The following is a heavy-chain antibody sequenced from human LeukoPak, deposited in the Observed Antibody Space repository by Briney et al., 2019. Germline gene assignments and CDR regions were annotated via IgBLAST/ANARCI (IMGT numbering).Heavy chain of an antibody. D-gene: IGHD6-19*01. V-gene: IGHV3-23*01. CDR1: GFTFNFYA. CDR2: TSGTGEST. J-gene: IGHJ4*02. CDR3: AKATIEQWLVKVDSFDS. Sequence: GGSLRLSCAASGFTFNFYAMTWVRQAPGKGPEWVSATSGTGESTYYADSVKGRFTISRDNSKNTLYLQMNSLRVEDTAIYYCAKATIEQWLVKVDSFDSWGQGSLVTISS.